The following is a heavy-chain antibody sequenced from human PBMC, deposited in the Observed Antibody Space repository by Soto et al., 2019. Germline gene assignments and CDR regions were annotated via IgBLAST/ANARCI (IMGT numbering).Heavy chain of an antibody. CDR2: IKYDESNK. J-gene: IGHJ6*04. V-gene: IGHV3-74*01. CDR1: GFTFSDFW. CDR3: ARGARGGYSVDV. D-gene: IGHD2-15*01. Sequence: EVQLVASGGALVQPGGSLRLSCAASGFTFSDFWIHWVRQTPGKGLEWVSRIKYDESNKNYADSVKGRFTISRDNSKNTVHLQMDSLRTEETAVYHCARGARGGYSVDVWGKGTIITVSS.